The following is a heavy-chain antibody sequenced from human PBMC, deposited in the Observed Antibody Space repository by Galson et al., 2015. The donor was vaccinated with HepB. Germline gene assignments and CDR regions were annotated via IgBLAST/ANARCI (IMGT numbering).Heavy chain of an antibody. CDR3: AAWGGSYRGAYYFDY. J-gene: IGHJ4*02. Sequence: SVKVSCKASGFTFTSSAVQWVRQARGQRLEWIGWIVVGSGNTNYAQKFQERVTITRDMSTSTAYMELSSLRSEDTAVYYCAAWGGSYRGAYYFDYWGQGTLVTVSS. CDR1: GFTFTSSA. CDR2: IVVGSGNT. D-gene: IGHD1-26*01. V-gene: IGHV1-58*01.